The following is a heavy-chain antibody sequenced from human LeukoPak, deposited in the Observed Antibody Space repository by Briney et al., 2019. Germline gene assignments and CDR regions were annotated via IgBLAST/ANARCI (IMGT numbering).Heavy chain of an antibody. V-gene: IGHV4-61*01. CDR1: GGSVSSGSYH. CDR2: IYYSGST. CDR3: ARRDYALDY. J-gene: IGHJ4*02. Sequence: SETLSLTCTVSGGSVSSGSYHWSWIRQPPGKGQEYIGYIYYSGSTNYNPSLKSRVTISLDTSKNQFSLNLRSVTAADTAVYYCARRDYALDYWGQGTLVTVSS. D-gene: IGHD4-17*01.